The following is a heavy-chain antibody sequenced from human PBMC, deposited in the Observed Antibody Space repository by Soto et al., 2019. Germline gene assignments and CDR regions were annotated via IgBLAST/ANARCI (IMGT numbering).Heavy chain of an antibody. J-gene: IGHJ5*02. V-gene: IGHV3-23*01. D-gene: IGHD4-17*01. CDR2: ISASGGTT. CDR3: ADYVHKGYGPHH. Sequence: GGSLRLSCAASGFTFRSYDMKWVRQAPGKGLEWVSAISASGGTTYYADSVRGRFTLSRDNSKNTLFLQMNSLRAEDTAVYNCADYVHKGYGPHHLGQGTLVTGSS. CDR1: GFTFRSYD.